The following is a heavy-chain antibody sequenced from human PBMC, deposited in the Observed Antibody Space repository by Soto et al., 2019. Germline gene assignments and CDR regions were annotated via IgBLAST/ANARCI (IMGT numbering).Heavy chain of an antibody. J-gene: IGHJ4*02. Sequence: QVQLVESGGGLVKPGGSLRLSCAASGFTFSDYYMSWIRQAPGKWLVWVSYISGSGSTIYYADSVKGRLTISRDNAKNSLYLQMNSLRAEDPAVYYCARVGRDSNYVVDYRGQGTLVTVSS. V-gene: IGHV3-11*01. CDR3: ARVGRDSNYVVDY. D-gene: IGHD4-4*01. CDR1: GFTFSDYY. CDR2: ISGSGSTI.